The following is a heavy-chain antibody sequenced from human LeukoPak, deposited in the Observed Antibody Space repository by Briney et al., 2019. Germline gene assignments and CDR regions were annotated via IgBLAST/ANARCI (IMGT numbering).Heavy chain of an antibody. Sequence: GGSLRLSCVASGFTFSSYWLSWVRQAPGKGLEWVANIKGDGREKYYVDSVKGRFTISRDNAKNSLYLQMNSLRAEDTAVYYCAREEIAAAVFDYWGQGTLVTVSS. CDR2: IKGDGREK. D-gene: IGHD6-13*01. CDR3: AREEIAAAVFDY. CDR1: GFTFSSYW. V-gene: IGHV3-7*01. J-gene: IGHJ4*02.